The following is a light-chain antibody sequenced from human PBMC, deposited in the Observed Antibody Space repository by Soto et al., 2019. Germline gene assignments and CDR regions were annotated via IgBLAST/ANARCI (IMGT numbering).Light chain of an antibody. CDR1: QGIRND. Sequence: DIHMSQSPSSLSASVLYRVTITFLSSQGIRNDLGWYQQKPGKAPKLLIYAASSLQSGVPSRFSGSGSGTDFTLTISSLQPEDFATYYCQQSYSTPPITFGQGTRLEIK. CDR3: QQSYSTPPIT. J-gene: IGKJ5*01. V-gene: IGKV1-39*01. CDR2: AAS.